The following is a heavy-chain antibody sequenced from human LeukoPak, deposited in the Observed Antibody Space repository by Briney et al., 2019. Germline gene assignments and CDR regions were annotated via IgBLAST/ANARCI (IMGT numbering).Heavy chain of an antibody. V-gene: IGHV1-3*01. D-gene: IGHD6-13*01. Sequence: ASVKVSCKASGYTFTSYAMHWVRQAPGQRLEWMGWINAGNGNTKYSQKFQGRVTITRDTSASTAYMELSSLRSEDTAVYYCARVDRYSSSRSYYFDYWGQGTLVTVSS. CDR2: INAGNGNT. CDR1: GYTFTSYA. CDR3: ARVDRYSSSRSYYFDY. J-gene: IGHJ4*02.